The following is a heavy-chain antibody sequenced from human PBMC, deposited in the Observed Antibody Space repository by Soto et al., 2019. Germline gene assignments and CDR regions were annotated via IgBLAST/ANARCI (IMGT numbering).Heavy chain of an antibody. Sequence: SQTLSLTCAISGDSVSSDSAAWNWIRQSPSRGLEWLGRTYYRSKWYNDYAVSVKSRITINPDTSKNQFSLQLNSVTPEDTAVYYCARQKKLGYCSSTSCRTQYYYYYMDVCGKRTTVTVSS. D-gene: IGHD2-2*01. CDR1: GDSVSSDSAA. CDR2: TYYRSKWYN. CDR3: ARQKKLGYCSSTSCRTQYYYYYMDV. J-gene: IGHJ6*03. V-gene: IGHV6-1*01.